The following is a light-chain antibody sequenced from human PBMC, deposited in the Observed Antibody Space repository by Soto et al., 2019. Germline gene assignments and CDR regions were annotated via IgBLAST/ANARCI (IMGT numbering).Light chain of an antibody. CDR1: QSISSW. CDR3: QQYNSYSHT. V-gene: IGKV1-5*01. J-gene: IGKJ2*01. CDR2: DAS. Sequence: DIQMTQSLSTLSASVGDRVTITSRASQSISSWLAWYQQKPGKAPKLLIYDASSLESGVPSRFSGSGSGTEFTLTISSLQPDDFATYYCQQYNSYSHTFGQGTKLEIK.